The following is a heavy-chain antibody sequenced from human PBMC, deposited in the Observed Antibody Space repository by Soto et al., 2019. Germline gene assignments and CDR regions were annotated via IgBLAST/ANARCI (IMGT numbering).Heavy chain of an antibody. J-gene: IGHJ4*02. V-gene: IGHV3-30-3*01. D-gene: IGHD3-9*01. CDR2: ISYAGNTQ. CDR3: AKETNAYEINF. Sequence: QVQLVESGGGVVQPGRSLRLSCAASGFIFSGYAMHWVRQAPGKGLEWVAVISYAGNTQYYADSVKGRFTVSRDNLNKMLYVQMNNLRDEDTAMYYCAKETNAYEINFWGQGTLVTVSS. CDR1: GFIFSGYA.